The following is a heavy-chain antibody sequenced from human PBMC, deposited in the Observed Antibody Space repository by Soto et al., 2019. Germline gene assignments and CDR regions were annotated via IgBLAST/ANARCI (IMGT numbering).Heavy chain of an antibody. Sequence: SETLRLTCTLSGNSIISSDFYWGWVRQPPGKGLEWIGSIFYLGSSYYNPSLKSRVTMSVDTSKNQFSLRLRSVTAADTALEGGARHSLARRTNNRVDPWCQGIRVT. CDR2: IFYLGSS. J-gene: IGHJ5*02. V-gene: IGHV4-39*01. CDR3: ARHSLARRTNNRVDP. D-gene: IGHD3-3*02. CDR1: GNSIISSDFY.